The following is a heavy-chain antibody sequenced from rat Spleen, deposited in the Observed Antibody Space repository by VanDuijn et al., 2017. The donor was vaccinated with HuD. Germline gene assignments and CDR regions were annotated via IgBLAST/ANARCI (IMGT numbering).Heavy chain of an antibody. CDR3: TRGVGGIWDA. J-gene: IGHJ4*01. CDR2: IWGDGST. D-gene: IGHD1-11*01. Sequence: QVQLRESGPGLVQPSQTLSLTCTVSGFSLTNFHVHWVRQPPGKGLEWMGGIWGDGSTDYNSALKSRLSISRDTSKSQVFLKMNSLQTEDTAIYFGTRGVGGIWDAWGQGASVTVSS. V-gene: IGHV2-1*01. CDR1: GFSLTNFH.